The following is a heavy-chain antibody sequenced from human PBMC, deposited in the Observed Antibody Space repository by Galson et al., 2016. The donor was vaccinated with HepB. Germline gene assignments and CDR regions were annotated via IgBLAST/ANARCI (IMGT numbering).Heavy chain of an antibody. Sequence: SLRLSCAASGFTFSDYYISWVRQAPGKGLQWISYSTTSGSSIFFTDSVKGRFTISRDNAKNSLFLQMNSLRAEDTAVYYCAGSRARTPSSYFYSGMDAWGQGTTVIVSS. V-gene: IGHV3-11*04. CDR3: AGSRARTPSSYFYSGMDA. J-gene: IGHJ6*02. CDR2: STTSGSSI. CDR1: GFTFSDYY. D-gene: IGHD1-14*01.